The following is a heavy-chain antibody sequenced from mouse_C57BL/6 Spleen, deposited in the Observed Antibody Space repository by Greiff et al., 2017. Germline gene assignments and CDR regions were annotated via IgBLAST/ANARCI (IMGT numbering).Heavy chain of an antibody. J-gene: IGHJ1*03. D-gene: IGHD2-3*01. Sequence: DVQLVESGGGLVQPGGSLSLSCAASGFTFTDYYMSWVRQPPGKALEWLGFIRNKANGYTTEYSASVKGRFTISRDNSQSILYLQMNALRAEDSATYYCARSGYYDWYFDVWGTGTTVTVSS. V-gene: IGHV7-3*01. CDR2: IRNKANGYTT. CDR1: GFTFTDYY. CDR3: ARSGYYDWYFDV.